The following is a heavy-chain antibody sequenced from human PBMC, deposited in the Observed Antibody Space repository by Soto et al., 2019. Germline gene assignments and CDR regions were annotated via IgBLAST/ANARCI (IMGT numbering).Heavy chain of an antibody. CDR1: GGSFSGYY. Sequence: PSETLSLTCAVYGGSFSGYYWSWIRQPPGKGLEWIGEINHSGSTNYNPSLKSRVTISVDTSKNQFSLKLSSVTAADTAVYYCARLCYDFWSGYSYYYYYGMDVWGQGTTVT. J-gene: IGHJ6*02. CDR2: INHSGST. CDR3: ARLCYDFWSGYSYYYYYGMDV. D-gene: IGHD3-3*01. V-gene: IGHV4-34*01.